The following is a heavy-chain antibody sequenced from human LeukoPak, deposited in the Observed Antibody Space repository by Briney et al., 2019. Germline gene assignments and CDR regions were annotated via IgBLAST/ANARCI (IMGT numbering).Heavy chain of an antibody. D-gene: IGHD3-3*01. J-gene: IGHJ4*02. CDR3: AKDHYYDFWSGYYAPPPLVY. V-gene: IGHV3-30*18. CDR1: GFTFSSYG. Sequence: GGSLRLSCAASGFTFSSYGMHWVRQAPGKGLEWVAVISYDGSNKYYADSVKGRFTTSRDNSKNTLYLQMNSLRAEDTAVYYCAKDHYYDFWSGYYAPPPLVYWGQGTLVTVSS. CDR2: ISYDGSNK.